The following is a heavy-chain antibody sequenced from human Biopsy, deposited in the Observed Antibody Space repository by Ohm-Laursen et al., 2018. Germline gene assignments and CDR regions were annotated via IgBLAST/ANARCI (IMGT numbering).Heavy chain of an antibody. CDR3: ARGQALKSFDY. CDR2: IYHSGST. Sequence: TLSLTCAVSGYSISSGYYWGWTRQPPGKGLEWIGSIYHSGSTYYNPSLKSRVTISVDTSKNQFSLKLSSVTAADTAGYYCARGQALKSFDYWGQGTLVTVSS. CDR1: GYSISSGYY. V-gene: IGHV4-38-2*01. J-gene: IGHJ4*02.